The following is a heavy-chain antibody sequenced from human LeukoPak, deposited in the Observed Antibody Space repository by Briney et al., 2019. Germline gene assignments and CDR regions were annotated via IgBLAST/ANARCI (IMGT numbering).Heavy chain of an antibody. CDR3: ARFFWERLDP. CDR2: ISSNGGST. V-gene: IGHV3-64*01. Sequence: GGSLRLSCAASGFTFSSYAMHWVRQAPGKGLEYVSAISSNGGSTYYANSVKGRFTISRDNSKHTLYLQTGSLRAEDMAVYYSARFFWERLDPWGQGTLVTVSS. J-gene: IGHJ5*02. CDR1: GFTFSSYA. D-gene: IGHD3-10*01.